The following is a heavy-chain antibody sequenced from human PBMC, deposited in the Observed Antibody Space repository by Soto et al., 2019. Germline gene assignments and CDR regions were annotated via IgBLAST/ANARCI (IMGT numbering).Heavy chain of an antibody. J-gene: IGHJ6*02. CDR2: VFNTGVASVTA. Sequence: SETLSLTCTVFGGPINNFYRHFIRQPAGKGLQWLGRVFNTGVASVTANYNPSLKSRVTMSVDTSRNQFSLRLTAVTAADTAVYYCVRGPTVITTLGVSHGFDVWGPGTTVTVSS. CDR1: GGPINNFY. V-gene: IGHV4-4*07. D-gene: IGHD3-3*01. CDR3: VRGPTVITTLGVSHGFDV.